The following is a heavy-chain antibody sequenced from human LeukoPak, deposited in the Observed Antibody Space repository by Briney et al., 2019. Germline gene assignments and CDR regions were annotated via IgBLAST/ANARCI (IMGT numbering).Heavy chain of an antibody. J-gene: IGHJ4*01. D-gene: IGHD5-12*01. CDR3: ARGPYSGYTLRPLDY. CDR1: GDSVSSSSYY. CDR2: TSGSA. Sequence: SETLSLTCTVSGDSVSSSSYYWGWSRQPPGKGLEWIGSTSGSAYYNPSLKSRVTISVDTSKNQFSLRLSSVIAADTAVYYCARGPYSGYTLRPLDYX. V-gene: IGHV4-39*07.